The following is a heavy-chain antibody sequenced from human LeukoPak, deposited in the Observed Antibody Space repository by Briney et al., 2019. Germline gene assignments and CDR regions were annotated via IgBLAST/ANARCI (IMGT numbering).Heavy chain of an antibody. CDR2: IYYSGST. V-gene: IGHV4-59*01. J-gene: IGHJ4*02. CDR1: GGSISSYY. Sequence: SETPSLTCTVSGGSISSYYWSWIRQPPGKGLEWIGYIYYSGSTNYNPSLKSRVTISVDTSKNQFSLKLSSVTAADTAVYYCARGEIAVALHLDYWGQGTLVTVSS. CDR3: ARGEIAVALHLDY. D-gene: IGHD6-19*01.